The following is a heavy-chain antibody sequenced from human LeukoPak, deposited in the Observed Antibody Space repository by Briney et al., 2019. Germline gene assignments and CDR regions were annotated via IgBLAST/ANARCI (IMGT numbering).Heavy chain of an antibody. CDR3: ASSSSYCCGSVLSG. J-gene: IGHJ4*02. D-gene: IGHD3-10*01. CDR2: IYHSGST. V-gene: IGHV4-38-2*01. Sequence: SETLSLTCAVSGYTISSGYYWGWIRPPPGKGLEWIGSIYHSGSTYYNPSLKSRFTISVDTSKNQFSLKLSTLTAADTAVYYCASSSSYCCGSVLSGWVQGSLVSVSP. CDR1: GYTISSGYY.